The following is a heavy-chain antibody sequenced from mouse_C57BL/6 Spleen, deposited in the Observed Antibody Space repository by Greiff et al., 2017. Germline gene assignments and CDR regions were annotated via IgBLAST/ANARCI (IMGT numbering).Heavy chain of an antibody. J-gene: IGHJ2*01. V-gene: IGHV1-61*01. CDR3: ARSVVAGDY. D-gene: IGHD1-1*01. CDR2: IYPSDSET. Sequence: QVQLKQPGAELVRPGSSVKLSCKASGYTFTSYWMDWVKQRPGQGLEWIGNIYPSDSETHYNQKFKDKATLTVDKSSSTAYMQLSSLTSEDSAVYYCARSVVAGDYWGQGTTLTVSS. CDR1: GYTFTSYW.